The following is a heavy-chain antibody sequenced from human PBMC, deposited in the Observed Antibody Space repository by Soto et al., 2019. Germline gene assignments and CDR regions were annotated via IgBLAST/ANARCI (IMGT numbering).Heavy chain of an antibody. J-gene: IGHJ4*02. Sequence: SETLSLTCTVSGGSISSISYYWGWIRQPPGKGLEWIGSIYYSGSTYYNPSLKSRVTISVDTSKNQFSLKLSSVTAADTAVYYCARSLVGATTLGFDYWGQGTLVTVSS. CDR2: IYYSGST. V-gene: IGHV4-39*01. CDR1: GGSISSISYY. D-gene: IGHD1-26*01. CDR3: ARSLVGATTLGFDY.